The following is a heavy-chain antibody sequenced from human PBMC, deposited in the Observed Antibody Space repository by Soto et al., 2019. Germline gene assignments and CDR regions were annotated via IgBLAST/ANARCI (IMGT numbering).Heavy chain of an antibody. V-gene: IGHV3-30*18. D-gene: IGHD5-12*01. CDR2: ISYDGSNK. CDR3: AKDAPRYSGFDFSQ. CDR1: GFSLSTYG. J-gene: IGHJ4*02. Sequence: QVQLVESGGGVVQPGRSLRLCCEASGFSLSTYGMHWVRQAPGKGLEWVAVISYDGSNKYHADSVKGRFTISRDNSRNTLYLPMNSLRLDDTAVYYCAKDAPRYSGFDFSQWGQGTLVTVSS.